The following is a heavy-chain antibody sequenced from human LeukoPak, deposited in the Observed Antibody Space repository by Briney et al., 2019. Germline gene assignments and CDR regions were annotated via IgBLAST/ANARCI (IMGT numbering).Heavy chain of an antibody. CDR2: TNSDGSST. CDR1: GFTFSSYW. J-gene: IGHJ4*02. Sequence: GGSLRLSCAASGFTFSSYWMHWVRQAPGKGLVWVSRTNSDGSSTSYADSVKGRFTISRDNAKNTLYLQMNSLRAEDTAVYYCARDQGGILTGYYTEFDYWGQGTLVTVSS. V-gene: IGHV3-74*01. D-gene: IGHD3-9*01. CDR3: ARDQGGILTGYYTEFDY.